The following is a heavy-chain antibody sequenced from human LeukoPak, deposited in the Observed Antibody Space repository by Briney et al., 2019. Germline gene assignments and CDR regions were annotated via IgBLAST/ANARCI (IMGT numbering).Heavy chain of an antibody. V-gene: IGHV4-38-2*01. D-gene: IGHD2-2*01. CDR2: IYHSGST. CDR3: ARSSPIVVVPAFDP. J-gene: IGHJ5*02. Sequence: SETLSLTCAVSGYSISSGYYWGGIRPPPGKGLDWIGSIYHSGSTYYNPSLKSRVTISVDTSKNQFSLKLSSVTAADTAVYYCARSSPIVVVPAFDPWGQGTLVTVSS. CDR1: GYSISSGYY.